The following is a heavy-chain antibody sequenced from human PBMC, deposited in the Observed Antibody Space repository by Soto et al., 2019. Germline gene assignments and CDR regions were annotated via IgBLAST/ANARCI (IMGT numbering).Heavy chain of an antibody. CDR3: ARGPGYYFDY. J-gene: IGHJ4*02. V-gene: IGHV3-64*01. CDR2: ISSNGGST. CDR1: GFTFSSYA. Sequence: GGSLRLSCAASGFTFSSYAMHWVRQAPGKGLEYVSAISSNGGSTYYANSVKDRFTISRDNSKNTLYLQMGSLRAEDMAVYYCARGPGYYFDYWGQGTLLTVSS.